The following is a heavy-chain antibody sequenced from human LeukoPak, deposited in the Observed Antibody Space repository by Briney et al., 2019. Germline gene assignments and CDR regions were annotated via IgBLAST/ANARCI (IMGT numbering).Heavy chain of an antibody. J-gene: IGHJ4*02. V-gene: IGHV3-21*06. CDR3: ATETNGRHYDY. CDR1: GLTFSTSG. D-gene: IGHD1-14*01. CDR2: IGPTGSDR. Sequence: GGSLRLPXTASGLTFSTSGFNWVRQAPGKGLEWVASIGPTGSDRYHADSIKGRFTISRDSANNFLYLQMNSLRAEDTAVYYCATETNGRHYDYWGQGTLLTVSS.